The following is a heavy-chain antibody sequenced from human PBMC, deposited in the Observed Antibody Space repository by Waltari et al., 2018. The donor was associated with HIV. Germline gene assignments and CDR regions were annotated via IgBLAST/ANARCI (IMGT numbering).Heavy chain of an antibody. V-gene: IGHV1-69*08. CDR2: VIPVAGTA. CDR1: GGASTSHS. D-gene: IGHD2-21*01. CDR3: ASARETMVVDFDS. Sequence: VHVVQSGAEVKKLGSSVTISCRASGGASTSHSFNWVRQAPGQGLEGMGRVIPVAGTAHKAQRFQDSVTITADKITTTVYMELRSLRLDDTAMYYCASARETMVVDFDSWGQGTPVTV. J-gene: IGHJ4*02.